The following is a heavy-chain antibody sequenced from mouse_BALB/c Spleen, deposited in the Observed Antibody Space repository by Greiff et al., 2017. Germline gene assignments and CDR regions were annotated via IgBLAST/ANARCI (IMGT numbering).Heavy chain of an antibody. Sequence: VQLQQSGAELVRPGSSVKISCKASGYAFSSYWMNWVKQRPGQGLEWIGQIYPGDGDTNYNGKFKGKATLTADKSSSTAYMQLSSLTSEDSAVYFCARSRFTTVKDYRGQGTTLTVSS. J-gene: IGHJ2*01. V-gene: IGHV1-80*01. CDR1: GYAFSSYW. CDR2: IYPGDGDT. D-gene: IGHD1-1*01. CDR3: ARSRFTTVKDY.